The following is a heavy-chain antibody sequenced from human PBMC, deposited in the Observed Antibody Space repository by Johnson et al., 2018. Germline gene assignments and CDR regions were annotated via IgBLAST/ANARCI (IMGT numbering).Heavy chain of an antibody. CDR3: ARQEGAAAGTRH. V-gene: IGHV3-30*03. J-gene: IGHJ1*01. CDR2: ISYDGGNI. D-gene: IGHD6-13*01. CDR1: GFTFSSYG. Sequence: QVQLVQSGGGVVQPGRSLRLSCVASGFTFSSYGMHWVRQAPGKGLEWVAVISYDGGNIYYPDSVKGRFTISRDDSKNTLYLQMTSLRVEDTAGYYCARQEGAAAGTRHWGQGTLVTVSS.